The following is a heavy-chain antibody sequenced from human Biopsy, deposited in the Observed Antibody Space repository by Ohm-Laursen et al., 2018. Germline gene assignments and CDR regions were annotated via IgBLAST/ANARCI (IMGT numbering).Heavy chain of an antibody. CDR2: IFYRGST. J-gene: IGHJ5*02. V-gene: IGHV4-39*01. CDR1: GGSISNNNYY. CDR3: ARDYDTSGYYYVS. Sequence: SDTLSLTCSVSGGSISNNNYYWGWIRQPPGKGLEWIVSIFYRGSTHYKPSLKSRVNISVDTSKNQFSLKLNSVTAADMAVYYCARDYDTSGYYYVSWGQGTLATVSS. D-gene: IGHD3-22*01.